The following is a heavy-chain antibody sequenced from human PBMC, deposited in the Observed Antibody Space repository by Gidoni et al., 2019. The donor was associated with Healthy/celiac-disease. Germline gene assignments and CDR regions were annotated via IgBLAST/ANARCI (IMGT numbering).Heavy chain of an antibody. Sequence: QVELVESVGGLVKPGGSLRLSCAASGFTFSAYYMSWTRQASGTGLGWVSYISSSGSTIYYADSLKGRFTISRDNAKNSLYLQMNSLRAEETAVYYCARRYSYGPSDWRGGMDVWGQGTTVTVSS. V-gene: IGHV3-11*01. CDR1: GFTFSAYY. D-gene: IGHD5-18*01. CDR3: ARRYSYGPSDWRGGMDV. CDR2: ISSSGSTI. J-gene: IGHJ6*02.